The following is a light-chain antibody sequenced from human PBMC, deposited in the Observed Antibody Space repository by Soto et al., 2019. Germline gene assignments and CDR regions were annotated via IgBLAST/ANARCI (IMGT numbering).Light chain of an antibody. Sequence: EIVLTQSPDTLSLSPGERATLSCRASQSVSSDYLVWYQQKPGQAPRLLIYGASRRATGIPDRFSGSGSETDFILTVSRLEPEDFAVCYCQYYDISPPAVTVGRGTKVDIK. CDR3: QYYDISPPAVT. CDR2: GAS. V-gene: IGKV3-20*01. CDR1: QSVSSDY. J-gene: IGKJ3*01.